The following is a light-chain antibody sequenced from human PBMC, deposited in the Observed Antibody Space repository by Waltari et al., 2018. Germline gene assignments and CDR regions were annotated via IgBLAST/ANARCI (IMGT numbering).Light chain of an antibody. CDR3: QVWESSTDHFWV. CDR2: DDI. J-gene: IGLJ3*02. Sequence: SYALTQPPSVSVAPGKTARITCGGDNIGSKAVHWYQQKAGQAPVLVVYDDIERPSGNPERFSGSNSGNTATLTIGRVEAGDEADYFCQVWESSTDHFWVFGGGTKLTVL. V-gene: IGLV3-21*03. CDR1: NIGSKA.